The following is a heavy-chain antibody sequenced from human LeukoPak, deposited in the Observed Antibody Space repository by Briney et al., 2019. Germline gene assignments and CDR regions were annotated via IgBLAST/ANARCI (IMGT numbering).Heavy chain of an antibody. CDR1: GFTFSSYA. CDR2: ISGSGGSR. J-gene: IGHJ3*02. V-gene: IGHV3-23*01. Sequence: GGSLRLSCAASGFTFSSYAMSWVRQAPGKGLEWVSAISGSGGSRYYADSVKGRFTISRDNSKNTLYLQMNSLRAEDTAVYYCAKGEYYYDSSGLSGAFDIWGQGTMVTVSS. CDR3: AKGEYYYDSSGLSGAFDI. D-gene: IGHD3-22*01.